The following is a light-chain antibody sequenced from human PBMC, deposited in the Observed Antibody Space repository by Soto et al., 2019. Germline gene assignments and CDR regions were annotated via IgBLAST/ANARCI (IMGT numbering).Light chain of an antibody. J-gene: IGLJ2*01. CDR3: SSFAGNTVV. CDR1: SSDVGGYNY. CDR2: EVN. V-gene: IGLV2-8*01. Sequence: QSVLTQPPSASGSPGQSVTISCTGTSSDVGGYNYVSWYQQHPDKAPKLLISEVNKRPSGVPDRFSGSKSGNTASLTVSGLQPEDEADYYCSSFAGNTVVFGGGTKLTVL.